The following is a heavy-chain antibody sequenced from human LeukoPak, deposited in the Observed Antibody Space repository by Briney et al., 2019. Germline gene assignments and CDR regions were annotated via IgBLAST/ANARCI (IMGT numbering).Heavy chain of an antibody. J-gene: IGHJ6*03. Sequence: SETLSLTCTVSGGSISSYYWSWLRQPPGKGLEWIGYIYYSGSTNYNPSLKSRVTISVDTSKNQFSLKLSSVTAADTAVYYCARGRKNILTGYYHYYYMDVWGKGTTVTVSS. CDR1: GGSISSYY. D-gene: IGHD3-9*01. V-gene: IGHV4-59*01. CDR3: ARGRKNILTGYYHYYYMDV. CDR2: IYYSGST.